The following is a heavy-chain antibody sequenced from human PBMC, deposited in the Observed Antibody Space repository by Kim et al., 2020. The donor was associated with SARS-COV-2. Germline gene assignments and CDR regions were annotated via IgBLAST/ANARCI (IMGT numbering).Heavy chain of an antibody. CDR3: ARDAGSGTFDV. J-gene: IGHJ3*01. CDR2: T. Sequence: TQLNPSLDSRVAISLDTSKTNVFLRLTSVTAADTAVYYCARDAGSGTFDVWGQGTMVTVSS. V-gene: IGHV4-61*03. D-gene: IGHD1-26*01.